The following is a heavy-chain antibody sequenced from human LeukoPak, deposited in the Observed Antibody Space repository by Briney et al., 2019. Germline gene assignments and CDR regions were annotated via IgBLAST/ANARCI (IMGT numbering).Heavy chain of an antibody. Sequence: ASVKVSCKASGYTFTGYYMHWVRQAPGQGLEWMGRINPNSGGTNYAQKFQDRVTMTRNTSISTAYMELSRLRSDDTAVYYCAREENCSGGSCYYYWGQGTLVTVSS. D-gene: IGHD2-15*01. J-gene: IGHJ4*02. V-gene: IGHV1-2*06. CDR1: GYTFTGYY. CDR2: INPNSGGT. CDR3: AREENCSGGSCYYY.